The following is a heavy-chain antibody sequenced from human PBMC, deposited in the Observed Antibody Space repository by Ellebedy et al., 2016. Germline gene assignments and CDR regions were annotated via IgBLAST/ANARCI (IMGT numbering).Heavy chain of an antibody. J-gene: IGHJ5*02. D-gene: IGHD3-22*01. CDR1: GYTFSDYA. V-gene: IGHV1-18*01. CDR3: ARASNYYDTSGWWFNP. Sequence: ASVKVSCXASGYTFSDYAISWVRQAPGQGLEWLGWISGYNGNTNYARNIQGRVTMTTDTSTSTAYMELKSLRSDDTAIYFCARASNYYDTSGWWFNPWGQGSLVTVSS. CDR2: ISGYNGNT.